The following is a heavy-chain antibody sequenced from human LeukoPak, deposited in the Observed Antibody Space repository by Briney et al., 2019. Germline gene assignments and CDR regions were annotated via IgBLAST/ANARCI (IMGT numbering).Heavy chain of an antibody. D-gene: IGHD5-24*01. CDR2: IYYSGST. CDR3: AAVEMATIDY. Sequence: SETLSLTCTVPGGSISSYYWSWIRQPPGKGLEWIGYIYYSGSTNYNPSLKSRVTISVDTSKNQFSLKLSSVTAADTAVYYCAAVEMATIDYWGQGTLVTVSS. V-gene: IGHV4-59*01. J-gene: IGHJ4*02. CDR1: GGSISSYY.